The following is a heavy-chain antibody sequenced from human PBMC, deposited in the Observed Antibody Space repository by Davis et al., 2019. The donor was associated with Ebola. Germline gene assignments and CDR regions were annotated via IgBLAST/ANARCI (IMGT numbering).Heavy chain of an antibody. D-gene: IGHD6-19*01. CDR3: AKEKVSGSSYYLDY. V-gene: IGHV3-23*01. CDR1: GFTFSNYG. CDR2: ISGRGLTT. J-gene: IGHJ4*02. Sequence: GESLKISCAASGFTFSNYGMAWVRQAPGKGLEWVSGISGRGLTTEYADTVQGRFTISRDNSKNTLFLQMNSLRDEDTAVYYCAKEKVSGSSYYLDYWGQGTLVTVSS.